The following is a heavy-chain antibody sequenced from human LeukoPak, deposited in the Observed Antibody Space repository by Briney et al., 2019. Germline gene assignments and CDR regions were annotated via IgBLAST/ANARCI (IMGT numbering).Heavy chain of an antibody. CDR2: IYYSGST. D-gene: IGHD3-10*01. J-gene: IGHJ4*02. Sequence: PSETLSLTCTVSGGSISGSSYYWGWIRQPPGKGLEWIGSIYYSGSTYYNPSLKSRVTISVDTSKNQFSLKLSSVTAADTAVYYCAREVYGSGKDYWGQGTLVTVSS. CDR1: GGSISGSSYY. CDR3: AREVYGSGKDY. V-gene: IGHV4-39*02.